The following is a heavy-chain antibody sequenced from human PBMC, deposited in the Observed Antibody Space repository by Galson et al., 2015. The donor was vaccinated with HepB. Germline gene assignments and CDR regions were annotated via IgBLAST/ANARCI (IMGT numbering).Heavy chain of an antibody. J-gene: IGHJ5*02. D-gene: IGHD2-2*01. V-gene: IGHV5-51*01. CDR2: IYPGDSDT. CDR1: GYSFTSYW. Sequence: QSGAEVKKPGESLKISCKGSGYSFTSYWIGWVRQMPGKGLEWMGIIYPGDSDTRYSPSFQGEVTITADKSISTAYLQWSSLKASDTAMYYCARHSEYQPLQASSGWFDPWCQGTLVPVSS. CDR3: ARHSEYQPLQASSGWFDP.